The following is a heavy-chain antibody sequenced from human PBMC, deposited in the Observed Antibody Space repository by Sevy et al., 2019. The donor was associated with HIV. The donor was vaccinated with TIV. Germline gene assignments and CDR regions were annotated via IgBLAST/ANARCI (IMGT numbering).Heavy chain of an antibody. V-gene: IGHV1-46*01. CDR2: INPTGGST. CDR1: GYTFISYY. J-gene: IGHJ3*02. D-gene: IGHD3-22*01. Sequence: ASVKVSCKASGYTFISYYIHWVRQAPGQGHEWMGMINPTGGSTTYAQMFQGSITMTRDTSTSTVYMELSSLRSDDTAVYYCAREALASSGLDAFDIWGQGTTVTVSS. CDR3: AREALASSGLDAFDI.